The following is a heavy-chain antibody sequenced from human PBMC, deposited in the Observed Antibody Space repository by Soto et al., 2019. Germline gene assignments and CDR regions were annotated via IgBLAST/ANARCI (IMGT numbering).Heavy chain of an antibody. D-gene: IGHD2-15*01. CDR3: VRTSLVVAAATREDY. Sequence: EVQLVESGGGLVQPGESLRLSCAASGFTFSSYWMHWVRQAPGKGLVWVSRINSDGSSTSYAGSVKGRFTISRDNDENPLYLQMNSLRAEDTAVYYCVRTSLVVAAATREDYWGHGTLVTVSS. CDR1: GFTFSSYW. V-gene: IGHV3-74*01. J-gene: IGHJ4*01. CDR2: INSDGSST.